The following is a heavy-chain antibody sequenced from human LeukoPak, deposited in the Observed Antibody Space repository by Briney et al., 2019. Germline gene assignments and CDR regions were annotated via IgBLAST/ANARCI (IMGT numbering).Heavy chain of an antibody. CDR1: GGSISSDDYY. J-gene: IGHJ6*03. CDR3: ARDRRYCSNGICSYYYMDV. CDR2: IYTSGST. V-gene: IGHV4-61*02. D-gene: IGHD2-8*01. Sequence: PSQTLSLTCTVSGGSISSDDYYWNWIRQPAGKELEWIGRIYTSGSTNYNPSLKSRFTISIDTSKNQFSLKLSSVTAADTAVYYCARDRRYCSNGICSYYYMDVWGKGTTVTVSS.